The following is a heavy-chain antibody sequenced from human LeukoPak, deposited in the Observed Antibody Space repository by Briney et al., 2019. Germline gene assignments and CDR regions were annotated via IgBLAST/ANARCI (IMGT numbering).Heavy chain of an antibody. V-gene: IGHV3-30*18. CDR1: GFTFSNYG. CDR2: ISYDGINK. Sequence: GGSLRLSCAASGFTFSNYGMHWVPQAPSKGLEWVAVISYDGINKYYADSVKGRFTISRDNSKNTLYLRMNSLRAEDTAVYYCAKELVWFGESQSYFDLWGRGTLVTVSS. D-gene: IGHD3-10*01. J-gene: IGHJ2*01. CDR3: AKELVWFGESQSYFDL.